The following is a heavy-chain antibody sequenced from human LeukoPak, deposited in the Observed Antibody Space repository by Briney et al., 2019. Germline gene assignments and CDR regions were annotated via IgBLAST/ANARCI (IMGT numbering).Heavy chain of an antibody. CDR3: ARDLHFDY. Sequence: SETLSLTCTVSGGSISSSSYYWGWIRQPPGKGLEWIGSIYYSGSTYYNPSLKSRVTISVDTSKNQFSLKLSSVTAADTAVYYCARDLHFDYWGQGTLVTVSS. CDR2: IYYSGST. V-gene: IGHV4-39*02. J-gene: IGHJ4*02. CDR1: GGSISSSSYY.